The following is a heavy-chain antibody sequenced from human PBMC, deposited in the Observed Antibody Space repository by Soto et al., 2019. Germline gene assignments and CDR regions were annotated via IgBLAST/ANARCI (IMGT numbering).Heavy chain of an antibody. CDR3: ASRDPGTSVDY. CDR2: IYRTGST. CDR1: GGSFTSNNW. D-gene: IGHD1-7*01. V-gene: IGHV4-4*02. J-gene: IGHJ4*02. Sequence: XETLSLTCAVSGGSFTSNNWWTWFRQPPGQGLEWIGEIYRTGSTNYNPSLKSRVTISLDKSENQFSLKVTSLTAADTAVYYCASRDPGTSVDYWGQGTLVTVSS.